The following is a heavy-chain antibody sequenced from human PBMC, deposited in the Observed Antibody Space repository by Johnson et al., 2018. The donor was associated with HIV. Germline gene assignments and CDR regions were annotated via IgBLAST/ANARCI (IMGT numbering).Heavy chain of an antibody. V-gene: IGHV3-15*01. CDR1: GFTFSNAW. J-gene: IGHJ3*02. Sequence: VQLVESGGGLVKPGGSLRLSCAASGFTFSNAWMNWVRQAPGKGLQWVGRIKSKPDGGSEDYAAPVKDRFTISRDDSKNSLYLQMNSLKTEDTAVYYCALSYSLDAFDIWGQGTMVTVSS. CDR3: ALSYSLDAFDI. D-gene: IGHD2-21*01. CDR2: IKSKPDGGSE.